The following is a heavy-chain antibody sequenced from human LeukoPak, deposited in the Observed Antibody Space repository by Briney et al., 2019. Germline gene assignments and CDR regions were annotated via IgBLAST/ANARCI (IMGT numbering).Heavy chain of an antibody. CDR1: GYSFTSYW. CDR2: ISPVDSDT. Sequence: GESLKTSCKGSGYSFTSYWIGWVRELPGKRLGWMGIISPVDSDTSYSPSFQGQVTITADKSITTAYLQWSSLKAWDTATYYCARGAGYSYGYNWFDPWGQGTLVTVSS. D-gene: IGHD5-18*01. CDR3: ARGAGYSYGYNWFDP. V-gene: IGHV5-51*01. J-gene: IGHJ5*02.